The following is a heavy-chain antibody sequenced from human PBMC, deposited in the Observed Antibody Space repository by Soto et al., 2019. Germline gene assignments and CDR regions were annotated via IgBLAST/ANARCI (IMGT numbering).Heavy chain of an antibody. Sequence: GGSLRLSCAGTGFTFTDYSMIWVRQAPGKGLEWISYMSSTSNIAYYVDSVNGRFTTSRDNDKNSLYLQMNSLRDEDTAVYYCASCYGDYEFPCEYWGQGTLVTVSS. J-gene: IGHJ4*02. CDR2: MSSTSNIA. D-gene: IGHD4-17*01. V-gene: IGHV3-48*02. CDR1: GFTFTDYS. CDR3: ASCYGDYEFPCEY.